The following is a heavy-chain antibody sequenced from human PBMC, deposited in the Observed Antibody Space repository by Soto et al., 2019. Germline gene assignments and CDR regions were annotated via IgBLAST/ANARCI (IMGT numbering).Heavy chain of an antibody. J-gene: IGHJ4*02. CDR2: LSPGHCDT. Sequence: PGESLKISCKASGDIFTNYWIAWVRQLPGKGLEWMGILSPGHCDTKYSPSSQGQLPIPADKSISPAYLQWSSLKASDTAMYYCATLDRSSSYFGFDYWGQGTVVPVSS. CDR1: GDIFTNYW. V-gene: IGHV5-51*01. CDR3: ATLDRSSSYFGFDY. D-gene: IGHD6-13*01.